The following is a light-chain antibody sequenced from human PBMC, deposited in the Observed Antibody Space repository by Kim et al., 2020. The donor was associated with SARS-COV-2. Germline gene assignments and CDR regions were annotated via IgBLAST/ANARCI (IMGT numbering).Light chain of an antibody. CDR1: QSVTKY. V-gene: IGKV3-11*01. CDR2: DAS. Sequence: SPGERAAISQMTGQSVTKYLGKYQQKPGKAPRCLILDASNRAPGIPARFSGRGSGTDFTLTISSLEPEDFAVYYCQQRSHWPLTFGGGTKVDIK. J-gene: IGKJ4*01. CDR3: QQRSHWPLT.